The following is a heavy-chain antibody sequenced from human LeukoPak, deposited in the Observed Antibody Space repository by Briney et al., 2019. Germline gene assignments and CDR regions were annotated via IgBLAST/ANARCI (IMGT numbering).Heavy chain of an antibody. CDR1: GFTVGNNY. Sequence: GGSLRLSCAASGFTVGNNYMAWVRQVPGKGLEWVPFIYSGGTTKYADSVQGRFSISRDSSKNTMYLQMNSLRAEDTAVYYCAKAGLDYWGQGTLVTVSS. CDR3: AKAGLDY. V-gene: IGHV3-66*01. J-gene: IGHJ4*02. CDR2: IYSGGTT.